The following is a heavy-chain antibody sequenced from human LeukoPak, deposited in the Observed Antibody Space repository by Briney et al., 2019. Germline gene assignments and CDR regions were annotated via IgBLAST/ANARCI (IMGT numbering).Heavy chain of an antibody. CDR2: VNPSGSST. CDR3: ARGNTGSSGLWDS. D-gene: IGHD1-26*01. Sequence: GGSLRLSCVAPGFSITTSWIHWVRQAPGRGLVWVSRVNPSGSSTNYADFVKGRFTISRDSARNTVYLQMNSLRADDSAVYYCARGNTGSSGLWDSWGQGTLVTVSS. J-gene: IGHJ4*02. V-gene: IGHV3-74*01. CDR1: GFSITTSW.